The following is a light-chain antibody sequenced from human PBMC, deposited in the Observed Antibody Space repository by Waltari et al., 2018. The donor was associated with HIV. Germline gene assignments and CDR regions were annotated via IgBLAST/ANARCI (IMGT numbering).Light chain of an antibody. V-gene: IGLV1-47*01. Sequence: QSVLTQPPSASGTPGQRVTISCSGGSSNIGSHFVYWYQQVAGTTPNLLSFRNNKRPSGVPDRFAGSKSGTSASLSISGLRPEDEADYYCATWDDSSSGSWVFGGGTKVTVL. CDR2: RNN. CDR1: SSNIGSHF. CDR3: ATWDDSSSGSWV. J-gene: IGLJ3*02.